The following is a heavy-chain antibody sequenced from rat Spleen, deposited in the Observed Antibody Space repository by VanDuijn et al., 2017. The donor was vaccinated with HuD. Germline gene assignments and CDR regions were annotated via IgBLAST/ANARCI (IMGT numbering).Heavy chain of an antibody. V-gene: IGHV5-58*01. D-gene: IGHD1-11*01. CDR1: GFTFSSYW. CDR2: ISTDGGSS. J-gene: IGHJ2*01. Sequence: EVQLAETGGGLVQPGRSLKLSCVASGFTFSSYWMYWIRQAPGKGLEWVSSISTDGGSSYYPDSVKGRFTISRNNAENTVYLQMNSLRSEDTATYYCAKDRDGGFAFDDWGQGVMVTVSS. CDR3: AKDRDGGFAFDD.